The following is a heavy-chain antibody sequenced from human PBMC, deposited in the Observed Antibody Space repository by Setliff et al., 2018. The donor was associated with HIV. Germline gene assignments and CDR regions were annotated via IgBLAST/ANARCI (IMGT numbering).Heavy chain of an antibody. CDR2: IYQSGSI. V-gene: IGHV4-38-2*01. Sequence: SETLSLTCAASGYSINSGFSRAWIRQPPGQGPQWIGSIYQSGSIYYNPSLQSRVTISVDSSKNQFSLNLFSVTAADTAVYYCARPRRVRSRAWYWFDIWGQGTLVTVSS. CDR3: ARPRRVRSRAWYWFDI. D-gene: IGHD6-19*01. CDR1: GYSINSGFS. J-gene: IGHJ5*02.